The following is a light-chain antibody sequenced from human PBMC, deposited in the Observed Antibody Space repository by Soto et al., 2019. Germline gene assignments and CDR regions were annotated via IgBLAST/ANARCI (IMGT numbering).Light chain of an antibody. V-gene: IGKV3-15*01. CDR2: GAS. Sequence: EIVMTQSPATLSVSPGERATLSCRASQSVSNNLAWYQKKPGQAPRLLIYGASTRATGIPARLSGSGSGTEFTFTISSLQSVDFAFYYCQHYKNGWTFGQLTLVDNK. CDR3: QHYKNGWT. J-gene: IGKJ1*01. CDR1: QSVSNN.